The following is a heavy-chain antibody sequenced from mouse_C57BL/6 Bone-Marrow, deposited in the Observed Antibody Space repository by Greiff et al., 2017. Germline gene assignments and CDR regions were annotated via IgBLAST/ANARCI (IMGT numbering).Heavy chain of an antibody. Sequence: VQLQQSVAELVRPGASVKLSCTASGFNIKNTYMHWVKQRPEQGLEWIGRIDPANGNTKYAPKFQGKATITADTSSNTAYLQLSSLTSEDTAIYYCATIYYYGSSLYWYFDVWGTGTTVTVSS. CDR2: IDPANGNT. V-gene: IGHV14-3*01. D-gene: IGHD1-1*01. CDR3: ATIYYYGSSLYWYFDV. CDR1: GFNIKNTY. J-gene: IGHJ1*03.